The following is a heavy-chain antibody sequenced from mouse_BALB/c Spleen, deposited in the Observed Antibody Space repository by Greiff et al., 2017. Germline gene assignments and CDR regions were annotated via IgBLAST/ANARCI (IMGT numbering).Heavy chain of an antibody. CDR1: GFTFSSYG. D-gene: IGHD2-12*01. J-gene: IGHJ2*01. Sequence: EVKVEESGGGLVQPGGSLKLSCAASGFTFSSYGMSWVRQTPDKRLELVATINSNGGSTYYPDSVKGRFTISRDNAKNTLYLQMSSLKSEDTAMYYCAREDDDGYYFDYWGQGTTLTVSS. CDR2: INSNGGST. CDR3: AREDDDGYYFDY. V-gene: IGHV5-6-3*01.